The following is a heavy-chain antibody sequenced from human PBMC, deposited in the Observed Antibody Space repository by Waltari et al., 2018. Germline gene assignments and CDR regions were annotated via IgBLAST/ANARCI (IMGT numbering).Heavy chain of an antibody. CDR2: INHSGST. CDR3: ARGITMIVGANWFDP. D-gene: IGHD3-22*01. V-gene: IGHV4-34*01. CDR1: GGSFSGYY. J-gene: IGHJ5*02. Sequence: QVQLQQWGAGLLKPSETLSLTCAVYGGSFSGYYWSWIRQPPGKGLGWIGEINHSGSTNYNPYLKSRVTISVDTSKNQFSLKLSSVTAADTAVYYCARGITMIVGANWFDPWGQGTLVTVSS.